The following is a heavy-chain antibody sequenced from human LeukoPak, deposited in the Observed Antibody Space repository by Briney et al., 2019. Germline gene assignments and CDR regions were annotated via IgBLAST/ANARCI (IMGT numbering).Heavy chain of an antibody. CDR3: ARDPENVIGSSSHFDL. CDR1: GFTFSSYG. Sequence: GGSLRLSCAASGFTFSSYGMSWVRQAPGKGLEWVSAISGSGGSTYYADSVKGRFTISRDNSKNTLYLQMNSLRAEDTAVYFCARDPENVIGSSSHFDLWGRGTLVTVSS. CDR2: ISGSGGST. D-gene: IGHD1-26*01. V-gene: IGHV3-23*01. J-gene: IGHJ2*01.